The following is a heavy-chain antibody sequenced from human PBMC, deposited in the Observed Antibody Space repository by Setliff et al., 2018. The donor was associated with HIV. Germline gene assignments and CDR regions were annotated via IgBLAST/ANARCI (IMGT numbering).Heavy chain of an antibody. CDR3: SKEKFTFTVVRGVIDP. CDR2: IKEDGSEK. D-gene: IGHD3-10*01. J-gene: IGHJ5*02. V-gene: IGHV3-7*03. Sequence: GGSLRLSCAASGFTFSNYWMGWVRQAPGKGLEWVANIKEDGSEKDYADSVKCRFTIAREKSKNTRYLQRNSLRAEDTAFYYCSKEKFTFTVVRGVIDPWGQGTLVTVSS. CDR1: GFTFSNYW.